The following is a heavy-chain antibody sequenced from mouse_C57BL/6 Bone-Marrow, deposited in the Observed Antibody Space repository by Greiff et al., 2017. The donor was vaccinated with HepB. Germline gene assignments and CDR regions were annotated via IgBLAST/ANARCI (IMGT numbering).Heavy chain of an antibody. Sequence: VQLQQSGPELVKPGASVKIPCKASGYTFTDYNMDWVKQSHGKSLEWIGDINPNNGGTNYNQKSKGKATLTVDKSSSTAYMELRSLTSEDTAVYYCARSTMVTTGAMDYWGQGTSVTVSS. D-gene: IGHD2-2*01. CDR3: ARSTMVTTGAMDY. CDR1: GYTFTDYN. CDR2: INPNNGGT. J-gene: IGHJ4*01. V-gene: IGHV1-18*01.